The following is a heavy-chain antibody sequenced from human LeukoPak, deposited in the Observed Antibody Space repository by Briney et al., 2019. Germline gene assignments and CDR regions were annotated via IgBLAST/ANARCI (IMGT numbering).Heavy chain of an antibody. CDR3: AKGGSPLTGDSH. CDR1: GFTFSTYA. J-gene: IGHJ3*01. Sequence: AGGSLRLSCAASGFTFSTYAMTWVRQAPGKGLEWVSIISTSGDRIYYPDSLRGRFTISRDNSKNTLSLQMNGLRAEDTAVYYCAKGGSPLTGDSHWGQGTMVTVSS. CDR2: ISTSGDRI. V-gene: IGHV3-23*01. D-gene: IGHD7-27*01.